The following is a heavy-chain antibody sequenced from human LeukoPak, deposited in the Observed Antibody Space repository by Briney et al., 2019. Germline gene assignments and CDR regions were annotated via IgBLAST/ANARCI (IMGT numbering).Heavy chain of an antibody. CDR2: ISGDGSKT. CDR1: GFTFSTYG. Sequence: GGSLRLSCVASGFTFSTYGMSWVRQAPGKGLEWVSAISGDGSKTYYADSVKGRFTISRDNSKNTVYLQMNGLGAEATAVYYCAKEDDGGYAYDCWGQGTLVTVSS. CDR3: AKEDDGGYAYDC. V-gene: IGHV3-23*01. D-gene: IGHD5-12*01. J-gene: IGHJ4*02.